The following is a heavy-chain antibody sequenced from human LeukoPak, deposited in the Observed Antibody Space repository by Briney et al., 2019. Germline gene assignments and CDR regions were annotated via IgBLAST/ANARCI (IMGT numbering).Heavy chain of an antibody. CDR3: ARQRVMVRGAFDI. CDR2: IYFSGST. Sequence: SETLSLTCSVSGCSISSSGYFWAWIRQPPGKGLDWMGSIYFSGSTYYNPSLKSRVTISVDTSKNQCSLKLSSVSAADTAVYYCARQRVMVRGAFDIWGQGTMVTVSS. V-gene: IGHV4-39*01. J-gene: IGHJ3*02. D-gene: IGHD3-10*01. CDR1: GCSISSSGYF.